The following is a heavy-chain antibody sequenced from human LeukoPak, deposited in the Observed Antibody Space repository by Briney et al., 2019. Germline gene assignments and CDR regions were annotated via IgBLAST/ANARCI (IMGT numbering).Heavy chain of an antibody. V-gene: IGHV1-8*02. CDR2: MNPNSGNT. Sequence: ASVKVSCKASGYTFTSYGINWVRQATGQGLEWMGWMNPNSGNTGYAQKFQGRVTMTRNTSISTAYMELSSLRSEDTAVYYCARKKARYYDSSGPKDAFDIWGQGTMVTVSS. CDR1: GYTFTSYG. D-gene: IGHD3-22*01. J-gene: IGHJ3*02. CDR3: ARKKARYYDSSGPKDAFDI.